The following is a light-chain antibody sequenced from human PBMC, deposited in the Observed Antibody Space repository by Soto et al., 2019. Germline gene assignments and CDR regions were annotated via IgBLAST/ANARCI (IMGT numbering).Light chain of an antibody. CDR3: QQYNRYSPWT. CDR2: DAS. V-gene: IGKV1-5*01. Sequence: DIQMTQSPSTLSASVGDRVTITCRASQSISTSLAWYQQKPGEAPKFLIYDASSLESGVPSRFSGSGSGTEFILTISNLQPDDFATYFCQQYNRYSPWTFGQGTKVEI. J-gene: IGKJ1*01. CDR1: QSISTS.